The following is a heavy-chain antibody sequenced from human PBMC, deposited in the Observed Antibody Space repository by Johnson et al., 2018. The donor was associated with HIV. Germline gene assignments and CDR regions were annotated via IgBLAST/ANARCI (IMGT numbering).Heavy chain of an antibody. CDR1: GFTFSSYA. Sequence: QVQLVESGGGVVQPGRSLRLSCAASGFTFSSYAMHWVRQAPGKGLEWVAVISYDGSNKYYADSVKGRFTISRDNSKNTLYLQMNSLRAEDTAVYYCAREAEFPPPDALDIWGQGTMVTVSS. CDR2: ISYDGSNK. J-gene: IGHJ3*02. V-gene: IGHV3-30*04. CDR3: AREAEFPPPDALDI. D-gene: IGHD3-10*01.